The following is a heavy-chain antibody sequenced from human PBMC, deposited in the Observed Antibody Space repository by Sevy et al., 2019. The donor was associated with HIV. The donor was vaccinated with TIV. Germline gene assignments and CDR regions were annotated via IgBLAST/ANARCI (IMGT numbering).Heavy chain of an antibody. CDR2: INHSGST. CDR1: GGSFSGYY. D-gene: IGHD3-22*01. V-gene: IGHV4-34*01. Sequence: SETLSLTCAVYGGSFSGYYWSWIRQPPGKGLEWIGEINHSGSTNYNPSLKSRVTISVETSRNQFSLKVGSVTAADTAVYYCARTRYITMIGYYFDYWGQGTLVTVSS. J-gene: IGHJ4*02. CDR3: ARTRYITMIGYYFDY.